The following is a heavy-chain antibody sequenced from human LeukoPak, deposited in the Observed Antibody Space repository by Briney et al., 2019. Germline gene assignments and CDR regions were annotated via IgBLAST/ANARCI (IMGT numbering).Heavy chain of an antibody. CDR3: AKDRPLRYFDWLYQFDY. J-gene: IGHJ4*02. CDR1: GFTFSSYA. D-gene: IGHD3-9*01. Sequence: GGSLRLSCAASGFTFSSYAMSWVRQAPGKGLEWVPAISGSGGSTYYADSVKGRFAISRDNSKNTLYLQMNSLRAEDTAVYYCAKDRPLRYFDWLYQFDYWGQGTLVTVSS. V-gene: IGHV3-23*01. CDR2: ISGSGGST.